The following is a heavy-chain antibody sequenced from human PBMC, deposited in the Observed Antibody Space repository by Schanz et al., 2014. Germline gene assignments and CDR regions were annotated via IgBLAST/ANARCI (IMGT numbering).Heavy chain of an antibody. V-gene: IGHV3-23*04. CDR2: ISGSGGST. J-gene: IGHJ4*02. D-gene: IGHD3-16*01. CDR3: ARGTPFLCDY. CDR1: GFTFSIYV. Sequence: EVQLVESGGGLVQPGGSLRLSCAASGFTFSIYVMSWVRQAPGKGLGWVSAISGSGGSTYYADSVKGRFTISRDSARNSLYLQMSSLRAEDTAVYYCARGTPFLCDYWGQGTLVTVSS.